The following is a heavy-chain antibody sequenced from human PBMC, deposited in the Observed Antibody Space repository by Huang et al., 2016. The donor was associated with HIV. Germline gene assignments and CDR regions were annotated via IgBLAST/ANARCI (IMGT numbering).Heavy chain of an antibody. CDR2: IYYSGNT. V-gene: IGHV4-39*02. D-gene: IGHD3-10*01. CDR1: GGSLRSDNYY. J-gene: IGHJ4*02. CDR3: ARLPGSITMIRGVITDPY. Sequence: QLQLQESGPGLVKPSETLSLTCTVSGGSLRSDNYYWGWIRQPPGKGRGWIGRIYYSGNTSYNPSLKRRVPIPVDTSKNPFSLRMRSVTAADTAVYYCARLPGSITMIRGVITDPYWGQGTLVTVSS.